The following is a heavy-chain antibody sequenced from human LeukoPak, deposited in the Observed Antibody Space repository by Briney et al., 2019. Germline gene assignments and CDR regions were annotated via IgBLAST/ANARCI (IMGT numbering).Heavy chain of an antibody. CDR2: ITGSGGST. D-gene: IGHD3-10*01. CDR3: ARELFDFDY. CDR1: GFTFDNFA. J-gene: IGHJ4*02. V-gene: IGHV3-23*01. Sequence: GGSLRLSCAPSGFTFDNFAMSWVRQAPGKGLEWVSEITGSGGSTYYADSVKGRFTISRDNSKNTLYLQMNSLRAEDTAIYYCARELFDFDYWGQGTLVTVSS.